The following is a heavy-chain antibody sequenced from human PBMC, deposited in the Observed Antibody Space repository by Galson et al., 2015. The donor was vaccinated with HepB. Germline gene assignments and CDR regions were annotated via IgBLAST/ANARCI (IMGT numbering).Heavy chain of an antibody. CDR1: GFTFSSYW. CDR2: INGDGTYT. J-gene: IGHJ5*02. CDR3: ARDLRNVVETASETFDP. D-gene: IGHD2-21*02. Sequence: SLRLSCAASGFTFSSYWMHWVRQVPGKGLVWVSRINGDGTYTTYADSVKGRFSISRDNAKNTLYLQMNSLRVDDTAIYYCARDLRNVVETASETFDPWGQGTLVTVSS. V-gene: IGHV3-74*01.